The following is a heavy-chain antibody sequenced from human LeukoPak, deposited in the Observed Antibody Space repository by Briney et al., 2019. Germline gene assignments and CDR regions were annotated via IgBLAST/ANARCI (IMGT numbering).Heavy chain of an antibody. J-gene: IGHJ4*02. D-gene: IGHD5-24*01. CDR2: INPNSGGT. Sequence: ASVTVSCKASGYTFTGYYMHWVRQAPGQGLEWMGWINPNSGGTNYAQKFQGRVTMTRDTSISTAYMELSRLRSDDTAVYYCARSRRDGYEFDYWGQGTLVTVSS. CDR3: ARSRRDGYEFDY. V-gene: IGHV1-2*02. CDR1: GYTFTGYY.